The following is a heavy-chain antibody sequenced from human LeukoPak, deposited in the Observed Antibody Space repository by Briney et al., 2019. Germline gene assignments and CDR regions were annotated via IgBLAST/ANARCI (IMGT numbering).Heavy chain of an antibody. Sequence: GGSLRLSCAASGFTFISYGMQWVRQAPGKGLVWVSRINTDESSTSYADSVKGRFTVSRDNAKNTLYLQVNSLRAEDTAVYFCTRELPREVTLDYWGQGTLVTVSS. CDR1: GFTFISYG. CDR3: TRELPREVTLDY. D-gene: IGHD2-21*02. CDR2: INTDESST. V-gene: IGHV3-74*01. J-gene: IGHJ4*01.